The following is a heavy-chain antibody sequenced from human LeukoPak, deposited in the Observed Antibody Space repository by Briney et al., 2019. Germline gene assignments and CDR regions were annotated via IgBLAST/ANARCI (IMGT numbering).Heavy chain of an antibody. J-gene: IGHJ4*02. Sequence: SETLSLTCTVSGGSISSSSYYWGWIRQPPGKGLEWIGSIYYSGSTYYNPSLKSRVTISVDTSKNQFSLKLSSVTAADTAVYYCARVRIAAYFDYWGQGTLVTVSS. CDR1: GGSISSSSYY. CDR2: IYYSGST. CDR3: ARVRIAAYFDY. D-gene: IGHD6-25*01. V-gene: IGHV4-39*01.